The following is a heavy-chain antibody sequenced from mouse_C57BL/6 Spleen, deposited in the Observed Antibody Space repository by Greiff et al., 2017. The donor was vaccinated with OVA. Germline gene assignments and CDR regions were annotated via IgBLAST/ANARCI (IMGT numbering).Heavy chain of an antibody. Sequence: QVQLQQPGTELVKPGASVKLSCKASGYTFTSYWMHWVKQRPGQGLEWIGNINPFNGGTNYNEKFKSKATLTVDKSSSTAYMQLSSLTSEDSAVYDCARRPFCYGDYFDYWGQGTTLTVSS. V-gene: IGHV1-53*01. CDR1: GYTFTSYW. CDR2: INPFNGGT. D-gene: IGHD1-1*01. J-gene: IGHJ2*01. CDR3: ARRPFCYGDYFDY.